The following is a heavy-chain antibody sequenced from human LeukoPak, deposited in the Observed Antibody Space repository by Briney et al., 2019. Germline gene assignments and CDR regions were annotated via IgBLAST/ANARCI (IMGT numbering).Heavy chain of an antibody. CDR3: AKDLIRGFDY. CDR2: IRYDGSNK. D-gene: IGHD2-8*01. Sequence: GGSLRLSCAASGFTFSSHSMNWVRQAPGKGLEWVAFIRYDGSNKYYADSVKGRFTISRDNSKNTLYLQMNSLRAEDTAVYYCAKDLIRGFDYWGQGTLVTVSS. CDR1: GFTFSSHS. J-gene: IGHJ4*02. V-gene: IGHV3-30*02.